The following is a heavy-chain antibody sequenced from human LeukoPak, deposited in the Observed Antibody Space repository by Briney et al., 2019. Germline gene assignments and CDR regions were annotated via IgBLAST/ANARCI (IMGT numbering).Heavy chain of an antibody. CDR1: GGSFSGYY. V-gene: IGHV4-34*01. J-gene: IGHJ4*02. D-gene: IGHD3-10*01. CDR2: INHSGST. CDR3: ARPSYYYGSGTDY. Sequence: SSETLSLTCAVYGGSFSGYYWSWIRQPPGKGLEWIGEINHSGSTNYNPSLKSRVTISVDTSKNQFSLKLSSVTAADTAVYYCARPSYYYGSGTDYWGQGTLVAVSS.